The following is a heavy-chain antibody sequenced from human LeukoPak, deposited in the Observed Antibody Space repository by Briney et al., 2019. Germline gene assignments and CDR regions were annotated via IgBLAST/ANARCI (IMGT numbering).Heavy chain of an antibody. CDR1: GLTFSNAW. D-gene: IGHD4-17*01. Sequence: TGGSLRLSCAASGLTFSNAWMNWVRQAPGKGLEWVSSISGSAGSTYYADSVKGRFTISRDNSKDTLYLQMNSLRAEDTAVYYCAKDRGVYGDYGYYFDYWGQGTLVTVSS. CDR2: ISGSAGST. CDR3: AKDRGVYGDYGYYFDY. V-gene: IGHV3-23*01. J-gene: IGHJ4*02.